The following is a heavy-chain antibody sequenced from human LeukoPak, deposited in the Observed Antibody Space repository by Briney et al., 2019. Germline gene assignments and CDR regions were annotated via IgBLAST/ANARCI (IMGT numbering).Heavy chain of an antibody. D-gene: IGHD6-6*01. CDR2: IYHSGST. CDR1: GGSISSSNW. Sequence: SGTLSLTCAVSGGSISSSNWWSWVRQPPGKGLEWIGEIYHSGSTNYNPSLKSRVTISVDKSKNRFSLKLSSVTAADTAVYYCASLSIAARRFDYWGQGTLVTVSS. V-gene: IGHV4-4*02. CDR3: ASLSIAARRFDY. J-gene: IGHJ4*02.